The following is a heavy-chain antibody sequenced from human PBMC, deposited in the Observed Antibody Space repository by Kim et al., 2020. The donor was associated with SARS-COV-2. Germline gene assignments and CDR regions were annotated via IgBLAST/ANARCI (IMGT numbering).Heavy chain of an antibody. J-gene: IGHJ6*02. CDR2: INTNTGNP. CDR1: GYTFTSYA. D-gene: IGHD3-10*01. V-gene: IGHV7-4-1*02. CDR3: ARGGPMVRGVQHYYYYYGMDV. Sequence: ASVKVSCKASGYTFTSYAMNWVRQAPGQGLEWMGWINTNTGNPTYAQGFTGRFVFSLDTSVSTAYLQISSLKAEDTAVYYCARGGPMVRGVQHYYYYYGMDVWGQGTTVTVSS.